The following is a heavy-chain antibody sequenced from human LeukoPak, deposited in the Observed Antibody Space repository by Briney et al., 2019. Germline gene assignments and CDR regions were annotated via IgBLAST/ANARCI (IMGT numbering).Heavy chain of an antibody. V-gene: IGHV3-30*02. D-gene: IGHD3-3*01. CDR1: GFTFSSYG. CDR2: IRYDGSNK. Sequence: GGSLRLSCAASGFTFSSYGMHWVRQAPGKGLEWVAFIRYDGSNKYYADSVKGRFTISRDNSKNTLYLQMNSLRAEDTAVYYCANGVGSNYDFWSGYFDLEAGYFDYWGQGTLVTVSS. J-gene: IGHJ4*02. CDR3: ANGVGSNYDFWSGYFDLEAGYFDY.